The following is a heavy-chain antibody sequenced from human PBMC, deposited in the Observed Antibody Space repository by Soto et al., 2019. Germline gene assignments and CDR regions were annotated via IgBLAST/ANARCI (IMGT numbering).Heavy chain of an antibody. D-gene: IGHD3-22*01. J-gene: IGHJ3*02. Sequence: SETLSLPCTFPAGSISIYYWIWIRQPAGKGLEWIGRIYPSGSTNYNPSLKSRVTMSVDTSKNQFSLKLSSVTAADTAVYYCAGEMDYYDSTGAFDIWGQGTMVTVSS. CDR1: AGSISIYY. CDR2: IYPSGST. CDR3: AGEMDYYDSTGAFDI. V-gene: IGHV4-4*07.